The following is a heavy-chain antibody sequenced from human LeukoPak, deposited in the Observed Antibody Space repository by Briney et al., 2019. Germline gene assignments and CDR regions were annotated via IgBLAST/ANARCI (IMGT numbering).Heavy chain of an antibody. D-gene: IGHD1-26*01. CDR2: IIPIFGTA. J-gene: IGHJ6*03. V-gene: IGHV1-69*05. CDR3: ARHLEVGATYYYMDV. CDR1: GGTFSSYA. Sequence: ASVKVSCKASGGTFSSYAISWVRQAPGQGLEWMGGIIPIFGTANYAQKFQGRVTITTDESTSTAYMELSSLRSEDTAVYYCARHLEVGATYYYMDVWGKGTTVTVSS.